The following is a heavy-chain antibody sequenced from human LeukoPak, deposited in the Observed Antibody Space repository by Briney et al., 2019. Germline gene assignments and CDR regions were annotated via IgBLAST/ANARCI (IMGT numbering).Heavy chain of an antibody. D-gene: IGHD2-21*02. CDR3: SRAGGDCGGDCYDY. Sequence: LPGGSLSLSCTTSGFNIGVYPISWFRQAPGKGLEWVGFIRSKNYGGTTEYAASVKDRITISRDDSKSIAHLQMNSLKIEDTAVYYCSRAGGDCGGDCYDYWGQGTLVTVSS. J-gene: IGHJ4*02. V-gene: IGHV3-49*03. CDR1: GFNIGVYP. CDR2: IRSKNYGGTT.